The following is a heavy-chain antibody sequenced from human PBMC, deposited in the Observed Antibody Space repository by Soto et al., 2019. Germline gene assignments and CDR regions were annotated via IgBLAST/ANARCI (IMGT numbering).Heavy chain of an antibody. CDR2: IYWDDDK. CDR3: AHSLIPNWGSRGAFDY. J-gene: IGHJ4*02. Sequence: QITLKESGPTLVKPTQTLTLTCTFSGFSLSTSGVGVGWIRQPPGKALEWLALIYWDDDKRYSPSLKSRLTITTXPXKXXVVLTMTNMDPVDTATYYCAHSLIPNWGSRGAFDYWGQGTLVTVSS. D-gene: IGHD7-27*01. V-gene: IGHV2-5*02. CDR1: GFSLSTSGVG.